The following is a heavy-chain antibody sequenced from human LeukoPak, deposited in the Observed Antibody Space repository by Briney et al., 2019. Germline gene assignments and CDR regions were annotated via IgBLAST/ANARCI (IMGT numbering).Heavy chain of an antibody. CDR3: ARAPYSSYGDY. CDR1: GGSISSSSYY. Sequence: ASETLSLTCTVSGGSISSSSYYWAWIRQPPGKGLEWIGSIYYSGSTYYNPSLKSRVTISIDTSDNQFSLKLTSVTAADTAVYYCARAPYSSYGDYWGQGTLVTVVS. D-gene: IGHD3-22*01. CDR2: IYYSGST. J-gene: IGHJ4*02. V-gene: IGHV4-39*07.